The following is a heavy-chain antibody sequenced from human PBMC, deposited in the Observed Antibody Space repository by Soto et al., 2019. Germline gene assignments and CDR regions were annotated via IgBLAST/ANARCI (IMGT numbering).Heavy chain of an antibody. CDR1: GFTFSSYG. CDR3: AREGCSGGSCYPIGE. D-gene: IGHD2-15*01. V-gene: IGHV3-33*01. J-gene: IGHJ4*02. CDR2: IWYDGSNK. Sequence: QVQLVESGGGVVQPGRSLRLSCAASGFTFSSYGMHWVRQAPGKGLEWVAAIWYDGSNKYYADSVKGRFTISRDNSKNTLYLQMNSLRAEDTAVYYCAREGCSGGSCYPIGEWGQGTLVTVSS.